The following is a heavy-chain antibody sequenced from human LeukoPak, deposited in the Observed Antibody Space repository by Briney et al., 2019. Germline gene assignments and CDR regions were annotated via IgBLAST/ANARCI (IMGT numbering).Heavy chain of an antibody. CDR3: ARDPPTIYYYYYMDV. J-gene: IGHJ6*03. Sequence: GGSLRLSCAVSGFTFRSYSMNWVRQAPGKGLEWVSSISSSSYYIYYADSVKGRFTISRDNSKNTLYLQMNSLRAEDTAVYYCARDPPTIYYYYYMDVWGRGTTVTVSS. D-gene: IGHD1-14*01. CDR1: GFTFRSYS. CDR2: ISSSSYYI. V-gene: IGHV3-21*01.